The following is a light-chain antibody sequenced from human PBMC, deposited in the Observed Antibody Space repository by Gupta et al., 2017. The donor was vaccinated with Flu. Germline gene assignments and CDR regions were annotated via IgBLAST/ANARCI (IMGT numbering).Light chain of an antibody. J-gene: IGLJ2*01. CDR2: DVG. Sequence: HSALAQPASVSGSPGQSITISCTGTVSDIGGYNFVSWYQQYPGEAPYLIIFDVGRRHSGVSDRFSGSKSGNTASLTITGLQAGDEADYYCASYDGASTIFGEGTKLTVL. CDR3: ASYDGASTI. CDR1: VSDIGGYNF. V-gene: IGLV2-14*03.